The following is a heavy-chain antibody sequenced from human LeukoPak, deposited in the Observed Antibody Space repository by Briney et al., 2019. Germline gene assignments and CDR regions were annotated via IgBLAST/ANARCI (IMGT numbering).Heavy chain of an antibody. CDR2: INLHTGGA. Sequence: ASVKVSCKSSGYTFTDYFLYWVRQAPGQGLEWMGCINLHTGGAHYAQKFQDWVSLTRDTSIDTAFMELSSLRSDATAIYYCARDFLGRTNGGSNYFGMDVWGQGTTVTVSS. CDR1: GYTFTDYF. J-gene: IGHJ6*02. V-gene: IGHV1-2*04. CDR3: ARDFLGRTNGGSNYFGMDV. D-gene: IGHD2-8*01.